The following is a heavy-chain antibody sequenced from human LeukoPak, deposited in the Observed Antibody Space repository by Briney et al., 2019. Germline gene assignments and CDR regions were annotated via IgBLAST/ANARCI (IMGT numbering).Heavy chain of an antibody. V-gene: IGHV1-69*06. CDR2: IIPIFGTA. Sequence: SVKVSCKASGGTFSSYAISWVRQAPGQGLEWMGGIIPIFGTANYAQKFQGRVTITADKSTSTAYMELSSLRSEDTAVYYCASPFDSGYDSSFDYWGQGTLVTASS. D-gene: IGHD5-12*01. J-gene: IGHJ4*02. CDR3: ASPFDSGYDSSFDY. CDR1: GGTFSSYA.